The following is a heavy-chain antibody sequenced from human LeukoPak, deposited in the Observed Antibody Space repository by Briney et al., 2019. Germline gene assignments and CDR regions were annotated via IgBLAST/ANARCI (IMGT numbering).Heavy chain of an antibody. V-gene: IGHV1-69*13. J-gene: IGHJ3*02. CDR3: AYDFWSGYQAFDI. CDR2: IIPIFGTA. CDR1: GGTFSSYA. Sequence: SVKVSCKASGGTFSSYAISWVRQAPGQGLEWMGGIIPIFGTANYAQKFQGRVTITADESTSTAYMELSSLRSEDTAVYYCAYDFWSGYQAFDIWGQGTMVTVSS. D-gene: IGHD3-3*01.